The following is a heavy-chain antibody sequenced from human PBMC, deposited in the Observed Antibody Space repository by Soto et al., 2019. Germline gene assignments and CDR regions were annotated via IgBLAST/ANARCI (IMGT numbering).Heavy chain of an antibody. CDR1: GFTFSNYG. J-gene: IGHJ4*02. CDR3: VKERLQRGFDY. V-gene: IGHV3-23*01. Sequence: ELQLLDSGGGSVQPGGSLRLSCAASGFTFSNYGMSWVRQAPGKGLEWVSSIVASGGSTYYADLVKGRFTISRDNSENNLYLQMNSLRAEDTAVYYCVKERLQRGFDYWGQGTLVTVSS. D-gene: IGHD6-25*01. CDR2: IVASGGST.